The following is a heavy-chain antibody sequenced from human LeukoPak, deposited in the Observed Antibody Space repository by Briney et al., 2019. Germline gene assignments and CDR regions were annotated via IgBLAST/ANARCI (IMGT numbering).Heavy chain of an antibody. CDR3: ARGPLRYFDWLLGERWFDP. CDR1: GGSFSGYY. J-gene: IGHJ5*02. V-gene: IGHV4-34*01. CDR2: INHSGST. Sequence: SETLSLTRAVYGGSFSGYYWSWIRQPPGKGLEWIGEINHSGSTNYNPSLKSRVTISVDTSKNQFSLKLSSVTAADTAVYYCARGPLRYFDWLLGERWFDPWGQGTLVTVSS. D-gene: IGHD3-9*01.